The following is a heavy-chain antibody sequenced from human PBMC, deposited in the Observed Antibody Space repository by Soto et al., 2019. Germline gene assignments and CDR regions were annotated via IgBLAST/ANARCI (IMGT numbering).Heavy chain of an antibody. J-gene: IGHJ4*02. CDR3: ARARSPTVSRGYFDY. CDR1: CGSISSGDYY. CDR2: IYYSGST. Sequence: PSDTLSLTCTVSCGSISSGDYYWSWIRQPPGKGLEWIGYIYYSGSTYYNPSLKSRVTISVDTSKNQFSLKLSSVTAADTAVYYCARARSPTVSRGYFDYWGQGTLVTVSS. V-gene: IGHV4-30-4*02. D-gene: IGHD4-17*01.